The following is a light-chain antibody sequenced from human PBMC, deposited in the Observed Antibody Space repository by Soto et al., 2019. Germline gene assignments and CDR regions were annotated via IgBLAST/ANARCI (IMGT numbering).Light chain of an antibody. CDR1: SSDIGRYNY. Sequence: QSALTQPASVSGSPGQSITISCTGTSSDIGRYNYVSWYQQHPGKAPKLMIYDVSTRPSGVSNRFSGSKSGNTASLTISGHQAEDEADYYCSSYTSSSTLGVFGGGTKLTVL. CDR2: DVS. V-gene: IGLV2-14*01. CDR3: SSYTSSSTLGV. J-gene: IGLJ3*02.